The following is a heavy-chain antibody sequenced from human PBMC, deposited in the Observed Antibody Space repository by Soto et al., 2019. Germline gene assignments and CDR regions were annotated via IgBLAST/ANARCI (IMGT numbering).Heavy chain of an antibody. CDR3: TTDCDSPPLRYFYWLLSPYYYYYYMDV. D-gene: IGHD3-9*01. V-gene: IGHV3-15*07. Sequence: GGSLRLSCAASGFTFSNAWMNWVRQAPGKGLEWVGRIKSKTDGGTTDYAAPVKGRFTISRDDSKNTLYLQMNSLKTEDTAVYYCTTDCDSPPLRYFYWLLSPYYYYYYMDVWGKGTTVTVSS. CDR1: GFTFSNAW. CDR2: IKSKTDGGTT. J-gene: IGHJ6*03.